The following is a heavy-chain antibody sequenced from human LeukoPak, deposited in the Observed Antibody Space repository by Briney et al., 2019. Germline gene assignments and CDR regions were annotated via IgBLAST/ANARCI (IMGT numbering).Heavy chain of an antibody. J-gene: IGHJ4*02. V-gene: IGHV4-34*01. CDR1: GGSFSGYY. CDR3: ARGRFDFWSGYYLPFDY. Sequence: SETLSLTCAVYGGSFSGYYWSWIRQPPGRGLEWIGEINHSGSTNYNPSLKSRVTISVDTSKNQFSLKLSSVTAADTAVYYCARGRFDFWSGYYLPFDYWGQGTLVTVSS. CDR2: INHSGST. D-gene: IGHD3-3*01.